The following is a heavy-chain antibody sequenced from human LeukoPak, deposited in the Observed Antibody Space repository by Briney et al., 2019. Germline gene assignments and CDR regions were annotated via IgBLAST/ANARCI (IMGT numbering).Heavy chain of an antibody. CDR3: ARDGNFDH. J-gene: IGHJ4*02. Sequence: ASVKVSYKASGYIFTGYHIHWVRQAPGQGLEWMGWINPNSGDTSFAQKFQGRVTMTGDTSISTTYMEPIRLTSDDTAVYYCARDGNFDHWGQGTLVTVSS. CDR1: GYIFTGYH. CDR2: INPNSGDT. V-gene: IGHV1-2*02. D-gene: IGHD1-26*01.